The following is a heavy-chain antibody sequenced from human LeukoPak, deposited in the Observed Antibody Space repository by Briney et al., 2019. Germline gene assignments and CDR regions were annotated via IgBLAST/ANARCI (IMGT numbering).Heavy chain of an antibody. CDR2: VIPLFGTA. CDR3: ARHPYQHAFDI. CDR1: GGTFSSYA. J-gene: IGHJ3*02. D-gene: IGHD2-2*01. Sequence: SVKVSCKASGGTFSSYAISWVRQAPGQPLEWMGGVIPLFGTANYAQKFQGRVTITADKSTSTAYMELSSLRSEDTAVYYCARHPYQHAFDIWGQGTMVTVSS. V-gene: IGHV1-69*06.